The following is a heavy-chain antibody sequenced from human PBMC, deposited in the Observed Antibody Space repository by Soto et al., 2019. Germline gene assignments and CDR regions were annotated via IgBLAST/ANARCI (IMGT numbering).Heavy chain of an antibody. Sequence: QVQLQESGPGLVKPSQTLSLTCTVSGGSISSGGYYWSWIRQHPGTGLEWIGYIYYSGSTYYNPSLKSRVTISVDTSKNQFSLQLSSVTAADTAVYYCARGELRYVWGSYRFERPNYFDYWGQGTLVTVSS. V-gene: IGHV4-31*03. D-gene: IGHD3-16*02. CDR1: GGSISSGGYY. J-gene: IGHJ4*02. CDR2: IYYSGST. CDR3: ARGELRYVWGSYRFERPNYFDY.